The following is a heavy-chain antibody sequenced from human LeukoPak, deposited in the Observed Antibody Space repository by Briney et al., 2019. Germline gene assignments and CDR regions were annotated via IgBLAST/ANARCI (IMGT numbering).Heavy chain of an antibody. D-gene: IGHD7-27*01. CDR2: IGSDSTYI. CDR1: GFTFSSYS. V-gene: IGHV3-21*01. CDR3: ATGDGY. J-gene: IGHJ4*02. Sequence: GGSLRLSCAASGFTFSSYSMNWVRQAPGKGLEWFSSIGSDSTYIYYTDSVKGRFTISRDNAKNSLYLQMNSLRAEDTAVYYCATGDGYWGQGTLVTVSS.